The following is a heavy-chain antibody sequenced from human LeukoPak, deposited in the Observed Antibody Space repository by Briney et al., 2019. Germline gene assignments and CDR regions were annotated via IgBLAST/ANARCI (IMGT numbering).Heavy chain of an antibody. Sequence: PGGSLRLSCAASGFTLSDYWMSWVRQTPGKGLEWVANINQHGSDGYSVDSVRGRFTISRDNAKNSLYLQMNSLRVEDTAVYYCAREPLVGASSDYWGPGTLVTVSS. J-gene: IGHJ4*02. V-gene: IGHV3-7*01. CDR2: INQHGSDG. D-gene: IGHD1-26*01. CDR3: AREPLVGASSDY. CDR1: GFTLSDYW.